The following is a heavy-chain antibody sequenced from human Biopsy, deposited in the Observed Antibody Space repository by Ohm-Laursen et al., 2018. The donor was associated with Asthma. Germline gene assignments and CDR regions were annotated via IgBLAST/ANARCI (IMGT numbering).Heavy chain of an antibody. D-gene: IGHD6-13*01. J-gene: IGHJ5*02. Sequence: GTLSLTCTVSPGSINDYYWNWIRQFPGKGLEWIGYVHSSGSTRFNPSLKSRVTVYVDTSVDQVSLKLSSVSAADTAIYYCARATSTWSQSGPHFFDHWGPGTLVTVSS. V-gene: IGHV4-59*01. CDR1: PGSINDYY. CDR2: VHSSGST. CDR3: ARATSTWSQSGPHFFDH.